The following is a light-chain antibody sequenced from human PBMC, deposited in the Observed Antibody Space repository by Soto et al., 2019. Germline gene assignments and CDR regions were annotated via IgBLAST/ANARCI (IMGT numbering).Light chain of an antibody. Sequence: EIVLTQSPGTLSLSPGERATLSCMASQTLTTRFFAWYQQKPGQAPRLLIYCASSRATGIPDRFSGSGSGTEYTLTMSRLEPEDFAVYSCQQYADLPYTFAQGPPLEIK. CDR2: CAS. J-gene: IGKJ2*01. CDR3: QQYADLPYT. V-gene: IGKV3-20*01. CDR1: QTLTTRF.